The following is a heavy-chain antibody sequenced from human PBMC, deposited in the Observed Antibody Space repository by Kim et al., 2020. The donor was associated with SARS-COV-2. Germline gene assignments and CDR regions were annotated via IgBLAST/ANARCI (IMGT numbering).Heavy chain of an antibody. J-gene: IGHJ4*02. CDR2: IGGSGANT. CDR1: GFTFSGYA. CDR3: AKDRYSDYEFVVY. V-gene: IGHV3-23*01. Sequence: GGSLRLSCAASGFTFSGYAMSWVRQAPGKGLEWVSTIGGSGANTNYADSVKGRFFISRDNSKNTLYLQMSSLRAEDTAVYYCAKDRYSDYEFVVYWGQGTLVTVSS. D-gene: IGHD4-17*01.